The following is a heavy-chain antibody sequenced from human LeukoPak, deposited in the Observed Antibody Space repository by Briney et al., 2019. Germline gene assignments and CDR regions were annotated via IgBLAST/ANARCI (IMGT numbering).Heavy chain of an antibody. J-gene: IGHJ3*02. CDR3: ARDRGSGDEYSPDAFDI. CDR1: GFTFSSHG. D-gene: IGHD1-26*01. Sequence: GGSLRLSCAASGFTFSSHGMNWVRQAPGKGLEWLSYISGSSDPIYYADSVRGRFTISRDNAKNSLSLQMNSLRAEDTAVYFCARDRGSGDEYSPDAFDIWGQGTMVTVSS. CDR2: ISGSSDPI. V-gene: IGHV3-48*01.